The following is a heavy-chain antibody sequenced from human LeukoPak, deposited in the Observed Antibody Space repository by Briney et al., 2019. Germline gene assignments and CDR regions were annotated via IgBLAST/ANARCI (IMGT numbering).Heavy chain of an antibody. Sequence: SETLSLTCTVSGDSISTYYWSWIRQPAGKGLEWIGRIYTSGTTNYNPSLKSRVTMSVDTSKNQFSLKLSSVTAADTAVYYCARAPSRDYDSRYYYYMDVWGKGTTVTVSS. J-gene: IGHJ6*03. D-gene: IGHD3-22*01. CDR2: IYTSGTT. CDR1: GDSISTYY. V-gene: IGHV4-4*07. CDR3: ARAPSRDYDSRYYYYMDV.